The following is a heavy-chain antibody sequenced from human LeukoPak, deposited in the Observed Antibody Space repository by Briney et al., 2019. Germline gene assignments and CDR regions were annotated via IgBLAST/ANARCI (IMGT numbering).Heavy chain of an antibody. J-gene: IGHJ3*02. Sequence: GGSLRLSCAASGFTFSSYEMNWVRQAPGKGLDWVSYISTSGSTIYYADSVKGRFTISRDNAKNSLYLQMNSLGAEDTAVYHCARDRDVDYGNDGFDIWGQGTTVTVSS. CDR3: ARDRDVDYGNDGFDI. D-gene: IGHD4/OR15-4a*01. CDR1: GFTFSSYE. CDR2: ISTSGSTI. V-gene: IGHV3-48*03.